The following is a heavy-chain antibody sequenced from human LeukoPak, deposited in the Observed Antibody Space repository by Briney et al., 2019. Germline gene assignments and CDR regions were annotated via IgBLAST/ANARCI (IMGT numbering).Heavy chain of an antibody. D-gene: IGHD3-9*01. Sequence: PSETLSLTCTVSGGSISSYYWSWIRQPAGKGLEWIGRIYTSGSTNYNPSLKSRVTMSVDTSKNQFSLKLSSVTAADTAVYYCARLYYDILSSYYYFDYWGQGTLVTVSS. CDR3: ARLYYDILSSYYYFDY. CDR1: GGSISSYY. CDR2: IYTSGST. V-gene: IGHV4-4*07. J-gene: IGHJ4*02.